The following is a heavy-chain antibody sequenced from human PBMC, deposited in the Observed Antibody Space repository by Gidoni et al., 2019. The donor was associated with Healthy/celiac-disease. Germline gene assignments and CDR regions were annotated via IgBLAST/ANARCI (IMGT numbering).Heavy chain of an antibody. Sequence: QLQLQESGPGLVKPSETLSLTCTVSGGSIRSSSYYWGWIRQPQGKGLEWIGSISYSGSTYYNPSLKSRVTIAVDTSKNQFSLKLSSVTAADTAVYYCARLTPHHIVVVTAIDYWGQGTLVTVSS. D-gene: IGHD2-21*02. CDR2: ISYSGST. J-gene: IGHJ4*02. V-gene: IGHV4-39*01. CDR3: ARLTPHHIVVVTAIDY. CDR1: GGSIRSSSYY.